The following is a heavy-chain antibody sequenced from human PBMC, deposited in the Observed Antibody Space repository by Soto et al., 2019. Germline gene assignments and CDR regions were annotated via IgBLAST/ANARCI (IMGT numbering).Heavy chain of an antibody. CDR1: GYIFTNYW. D-gene: IGHD3-22*01. CDR2: IYPGDSDT. Sequence: PGESLKISCKGSGYIFTNYWIGWVRQMPGKGLEWMGIIYPGDSDTKYSPSFQGQVTISADKSITTAYLQWSSLKASDTAMYYCASLSYYDSSGAFDYWGQGTLVTV. J-gene: IGHJ4*02. CDR3: ASLSYYDSSGAFDY. V-gene: IGHV5-51*01.